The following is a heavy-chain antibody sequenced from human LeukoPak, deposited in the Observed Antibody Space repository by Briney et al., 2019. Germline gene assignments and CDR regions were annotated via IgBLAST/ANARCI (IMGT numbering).Heavy chain of an antibody. CDR2: INHSGST. J-gene: IGHJ6*03. Sequence: KTSETLSLTCAVDGGSFSGYYWSWIRQPPGKGLEWIGEINHSGSTNYNPSLKSRVTISVDTSKNQFSLKLSSVTAADTAFYYCASQGHHGKIVGTTLSYFYMDVWGKGTTVTVSS. D-gene: IGHD1-26*01. V-gene: IGHV4-34*01. CDR1: GGSFSGYY. CDR3: ASQGHHGKIVGTTLSYFYMDV.